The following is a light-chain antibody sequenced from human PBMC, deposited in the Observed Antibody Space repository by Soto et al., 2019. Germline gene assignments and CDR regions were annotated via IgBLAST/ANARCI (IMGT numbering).Light chain of an antibody. CDR3: QQLNSYPPFT. CDR2: AAS. V-gene: IGKV1-9*01. CDR1: PGISSY. Sequence: DIQLTQSPSFLSASVGDRVTITCRASPGISSYLAWYQQKPGKAPKLLIYAASTLHSGVPSRFSGSGSGTEFTLTISSLQPEDFATYYCQQLNSYPPFTFGPGTKVDIK. J-gene: IGKJ3*01.